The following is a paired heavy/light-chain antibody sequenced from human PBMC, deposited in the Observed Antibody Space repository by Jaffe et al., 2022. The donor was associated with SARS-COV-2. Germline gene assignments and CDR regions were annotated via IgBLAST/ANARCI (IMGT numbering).Heavy chain of an antibody. V-gene: IGHV3-73*02. CDR1: GFTFSGSS. Sequence: DVQLVESGGGLVQPGESLKLSCAASGFTFSGSSMHWVRQAPGKGLEWVGRVRSKANSYATGYAASVKGRFTISRDDSMNTAYLQMNSLKTEDTAVYYCSRCDSDSVCKFDYWGQGSLVTVSS. D-gene: IGHD4-4*01. CDR2: VRSKANSYAT. J-gene: IGHJ4*02. CDR3: SRCDSDSVCKFDY.
Light chain of an antibody. Sequence: QTVVTQEPSLTVSPGGTVTLTCASSTGAVTSDYYPNWFQQKPGQTPRALIYSTTNKHSWTPARFSGSLLGGKAALTLSGVQPEDEAEYYCLLYCGGPWVFGGGTKLTVL. J-gene: IGLJ3*02. CDR1: TGAVTSDYY. V-gene: IGLV7-43*01. CDR2: STT. CDR3: LLYCGGPWV.